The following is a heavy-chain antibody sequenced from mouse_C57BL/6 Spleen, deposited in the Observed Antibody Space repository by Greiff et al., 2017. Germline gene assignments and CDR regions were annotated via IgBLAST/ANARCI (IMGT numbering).Heavy chain of an antibody. CDR2: INPNYGGT. D-gene: IGHD1-1*01. Sequence: EVQLQQSGPELVKPGASVKMSCKASGYTFTDYNMHWVKQSHGKSLEWIGYINPNYGGTSYNQKFKGKATLTVNKSSSTAYMELRSLTSEDSAVYYGARGGTTFETWFAYWGQGTLVTVSA. CDR1: GYTFTDYN. V-gene: IGHV1-22*01. CDR3: ARGGTTFETWFAY. J-gene: IGHJ3*01.